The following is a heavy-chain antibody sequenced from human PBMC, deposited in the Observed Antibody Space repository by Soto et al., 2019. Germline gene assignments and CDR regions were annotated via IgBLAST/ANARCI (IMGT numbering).Heavy chain of an antibody. CDR3: ASSSSWYRIYCYYGMDV. CDR2: INHSGST. V-gene: IGHV4-34*01. Sequence: VQLQQWGAGLLKPSETLSLTCAVYGGSFSGYYWSWIRQPPGKGLEWIGEINHSGSTNYNPSLKSRVTISVDTSKNQFSLKLSSVTAADTAVYYCASSSSWYRIYCYYGMDVWGQGTTVTVSS. D-gene: IGHD6-13*01. CDR1: GGSFSGYY. J-gene: IGHJ6*02.